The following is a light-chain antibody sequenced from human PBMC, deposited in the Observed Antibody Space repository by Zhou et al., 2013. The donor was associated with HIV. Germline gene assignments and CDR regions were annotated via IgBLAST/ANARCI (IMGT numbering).Light chain of an antibody. Sequence: EIVLTQSPGTLSLSLGERATLSCRASQSVSSSYLAWYQQIPGQAPRLLIYGASSRATGIPDRFSGSGSGTDFNLTISRLEAEDLAVYYCQHYGVSPYTFGPGTKLEI. CDR3: QHYGVSPYT. CDR2: GAS. J-gene: IGKJ2*01. CDR1: QSVSSSY. V-gene: IGKV3-20*01.